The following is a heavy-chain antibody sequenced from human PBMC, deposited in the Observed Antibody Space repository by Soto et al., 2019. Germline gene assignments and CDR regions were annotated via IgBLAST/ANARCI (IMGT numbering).Heavy chain of an antibody. CDR1: GFTFTRYS. J-gene: IGHJ4*02. CDR2: ISSTTNYI. CDR3: ARESEDLTSNFDY. V-gene: IGHV3-21*06. Sequence: RLPFSPCGFTFTRYSVNWVRQARGKGLEWVSSISSTTNYIYHGDSMKGRFTTSRDNAKNSLYLEMNSLRAEDTAVYYCARESEDLTSNFDYWGQGTLVTVSS.